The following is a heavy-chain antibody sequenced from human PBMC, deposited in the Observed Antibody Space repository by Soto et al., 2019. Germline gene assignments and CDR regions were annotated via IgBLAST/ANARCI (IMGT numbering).Heavy chain of an antibody. Sequence: QVQLQESGPGLVKPSETLSLTCTVSGGSISSGGYYWSWIRQHPGKGLEWIGYIYYSGSTYYNPSLQSRVTISVDTYKNQFSLKLSSVTAADTAVYYCARGIFSRVTTFGYWGQGTLVTVSS. D-gene: IGHD4-17*01. V-gene: IGHV4-31*03. CDR3: ARGIFSRVTTFGY. J-gene: IGHJ4*02. CDR2: IYYSGST. CDR1: GGSISSGGYY.